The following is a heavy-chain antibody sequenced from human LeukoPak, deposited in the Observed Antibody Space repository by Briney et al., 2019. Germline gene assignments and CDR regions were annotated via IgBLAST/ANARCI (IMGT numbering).Heavy chain of an antibody. V-gene: IGHV1-2*02. CDR1: GYTFTGYY. J-gene: IGHJ3*02. CDR2: INPNSGGT. CDR3: ARENHGDYDAFDI. D-gene: IGHD4-17*01. Sequence: GXSVKVSCKASGYTFTGYYMHWVRQAPGQGLEWMGWINPNSGGTNYAQKFQGRVTMTRDTSISTAYMELSRLRSDDTAVYYCARENHGDYDAFDIWGQGTMVTVSS.